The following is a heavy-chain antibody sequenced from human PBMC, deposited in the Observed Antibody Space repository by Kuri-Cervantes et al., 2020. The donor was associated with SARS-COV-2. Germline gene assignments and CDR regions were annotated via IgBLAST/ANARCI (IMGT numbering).Heavy chain of an antibody. CDR1: GFTFDDYG. D-gene: IGHD2-2*01. Sequence: GGSLRLSCAASGFTFDDYGMSWVRQAPGKGLEWVSGINWNGGSTGYADSVKGRFTISRDNAKNSLYLQMNSPRAEDTALYYCARDLSDSSTPPHDPWGQGTLVTVSS. J-gene: IGHJ5*02. V-gene: IGHV3-20*04. CDR2: INWNGGST. CDR3: ARDLSDSSTPPHDP.